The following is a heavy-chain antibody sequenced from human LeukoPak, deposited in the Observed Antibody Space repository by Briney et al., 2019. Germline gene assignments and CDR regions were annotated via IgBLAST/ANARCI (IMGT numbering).Heavy chain of an antibody. CDR3: ARDVAAAGEADYYSYYSMDV. V-gene: IGHV3-48*04. D-gene: IGHD6-13*01. J-gene: IGHJ6*04. CDR1: GFTFSNYT. Sequence: GGSLTLSCPASGFTFSNYTMSWVRQAPGRGLEWVGDIIIICSTTNNAHTVKGRFTISGDNAKNSLYLQMNSLRAEDTAVYYCARDVAAAGEADYYSYYSMDVWGKGTTVTASS. CDR2: IIIICSTT.